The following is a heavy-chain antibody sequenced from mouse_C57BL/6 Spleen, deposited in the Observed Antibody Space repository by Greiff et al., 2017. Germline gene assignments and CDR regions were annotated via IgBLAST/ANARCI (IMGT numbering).Heavy chain of an antibody. Sequence: VQLQQSGPELVKPGASVKISCKASGYAFSSSWMHWVKQRPGQGLEWIGRIYPGDGDTNYNGKFKGKATLTADKSSSTAYMQLSSLTSEDSAVYFCARSLITTVVAPFLDYWGQGTTLTVSS. J-gene: IGHJ2*01. CDR3: ARSLITTVVAPFLDY. D-gene: IGHD1-1*01. V-gene: IGHV1-82*01. CDR1: GYAFSSSW. CDR2: IYPGDGDT.